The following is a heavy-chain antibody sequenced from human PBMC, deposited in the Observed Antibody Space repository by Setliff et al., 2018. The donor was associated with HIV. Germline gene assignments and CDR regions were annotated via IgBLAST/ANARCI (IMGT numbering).Heavy chain of an antibody. V-gene: IGHV1-69*13. CDR2: SIPVFGTV. CDR3: ARDSHCSGPSCYSGGQFFDY. Sequence: SVKVSCKAPGGTFSGYAFSWVRQAPGQGFEWMGGSIPVFGTVNYAQKFLGRATITADESTNTSYMELTSLRSEDMAVYFCARDSHCSGPSCYSGGQFFDYWGQGTLVTVSS. J-gene: IGHJ4*02. CDR1: GGTFSGYA. D-gene: IGHD2-15*01.